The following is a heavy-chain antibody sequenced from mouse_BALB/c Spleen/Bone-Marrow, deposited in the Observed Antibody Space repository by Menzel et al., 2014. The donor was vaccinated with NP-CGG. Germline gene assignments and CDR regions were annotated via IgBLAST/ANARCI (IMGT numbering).Heavy chain of an antibody. CDR2: INPYNGAT. J-gene: IGHJ2*01. CDR3: ARYDYYGSSFFDY. D-gene: IGHD1-1*01. CDR1: GYSFTGYY. Sequence: VQLKESGPELVKPGASVKISCKASGYSFTGYYMHWVKQSHVKSLEWIGRINPYNGATSYNQNFKDKASLTVDKSSSTAHMELHSLTSEDSAVYYRARYDYYGSSFFDYWGQGTTLTVSS. V-gene: IGHV1-31*01.